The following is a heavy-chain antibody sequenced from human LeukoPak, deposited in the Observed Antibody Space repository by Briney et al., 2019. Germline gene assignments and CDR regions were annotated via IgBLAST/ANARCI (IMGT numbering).Heavy chain of an antibody. J-gene: IGHJ4*02. CDR3: ARGYGIDSSGHPYFDY. Sequence: SQTLSLTCTVSGGSISSGGYYWSWIRQHPGKGLEWIGYIYYSGSTYYNPSLKSRVTISVDTSKNQFPLKLSSVTAADTAVYYCARGYGIDSSGHPYFDYWGQGTLVTVSS. CDR2: IYYSGST. CDR1: GGSISSGGYY. D-gene: IGHD3-22*01. V-gene: IGHV4-31*03.